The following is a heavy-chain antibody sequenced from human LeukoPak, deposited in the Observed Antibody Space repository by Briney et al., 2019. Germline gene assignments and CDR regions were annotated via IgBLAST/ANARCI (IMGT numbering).Heavy chain of an antibody. CDR2: INHSGST. J-gene: IGHJ4*02. CDR1: GGSFSGYY. D-gene: IGHD3-22*01. V-gene: IGHV4-34*01. CDR3: ARCRSRGFRRYYFDY. Sequence: SETLSLTCAVYGGSFSGYYWSWIRQPPGKGLEWIGEINHSGSTNYNPSLKSRVTISVDTSENQFSLKLSSVTAADTAVYYCARCRSRGFRRYYFDYWGQGTLVTVSS.